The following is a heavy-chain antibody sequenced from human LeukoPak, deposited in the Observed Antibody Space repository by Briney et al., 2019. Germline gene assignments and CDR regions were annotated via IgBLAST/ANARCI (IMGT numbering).Heavy chain of an antibody. Sequence: GGSLRLSCAASGFTFSSSAMSWVRQVPGKGLEWVSGISASGGSTYYADSVRGRFTISRDNSKNTLYLQMNSLRAEDTAVYYCARGGGWYYFDYWGQGTLVTVSS. V-gene: IGHV3-23*01. J-gene: IGHJ4*02. D-gene: IGHD6-19*01. CDR2: ISASGGST. CDR1: GFTFSSSA. CDR3: ARGGGWYYFDY.